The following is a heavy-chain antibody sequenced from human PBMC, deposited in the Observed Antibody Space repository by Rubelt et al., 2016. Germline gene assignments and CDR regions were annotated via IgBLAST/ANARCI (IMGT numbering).Heavy chain of an antibody. CDR2: INHSGST. V-gene: IGHV4-34*01. J-gene: IGHJ4*02. CDR1: GGSFSGYY. Sequence: QVQLQQWGAGLLKPSETLSLTCAVYGGSFSGYYWSWIRQPPGKGLEWIGEINHSGSTNYNPALKVRVTIAVDTSKNRFALKLSSVTAADTAVYYCARREPTAMAYDYWGQGTLVTVSS. D-gene: IGHD5-18*01. CDR3: ARREPTAMAYDY.